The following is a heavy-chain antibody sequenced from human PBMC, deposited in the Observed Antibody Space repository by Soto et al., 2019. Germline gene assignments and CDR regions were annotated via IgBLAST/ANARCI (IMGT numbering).Heavy chain of an antibody. D-gene: IGHD3-10*01. CDR3: ARDGPYYYASRMDV. Sequence: EVQLVESGGGLVQPGGSLRLSCAASGIPVSSNYMTWVRQDPGKGLEWVSVLHSGGDTYYANSVKGRVTISRHDSTNTLFLQMNSLTAEDTAVYYCARDGPYYYASRMDVWGQGTTVTVSS. CDR2: LHSGGDT. CDR1: GIPVSSNY. J-gene: IGHJ6*02. V-gene: IGHV3-53*04.